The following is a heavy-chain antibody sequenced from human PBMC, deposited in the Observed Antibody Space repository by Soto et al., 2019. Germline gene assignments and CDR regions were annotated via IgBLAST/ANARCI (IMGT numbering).Heavy chain of an antibody. CDR1: GFTHSSYW. CDR3: ARDSGSYPDYYYYYGMDV. D-gene: IGHD1-26*01. Sequence: PWGSLRLSCAASGFTHSSYWLSWLRQAPGNGQEWLPHIKQDGSEKCYVDSVKGRFTISRDNAKNSLYLQMNSLRAEDTAVYYCARDSGSYPDYYYYYGMDVWGQGTTVTVSS. J-gene: IGHJ6*02. V-gene: IGHV3-7*04. CDR2: IKQDGSEK.